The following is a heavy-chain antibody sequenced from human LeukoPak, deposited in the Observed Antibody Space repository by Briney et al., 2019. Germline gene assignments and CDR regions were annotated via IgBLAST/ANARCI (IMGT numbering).Heavy chain of an antibody. CDR1: GGSISSYY. CDR2: IYTSGST. Sequence: SETLSLTCTVSGGSISSYYWSWIRQPPGKGLEWIGDIYTSGSTNYNPSLKSRVTISVDTSKNQFSLKLSSVTAADTAVYYCARHAARRGYYYYYYMDVWGKGTTVTVSS. D-gene: IGHD6-6*01. V-gene: IGHV4-4*09. J-gene: IGHJ6*03. CDR3: ARHAARRGYYYYYYMDV.